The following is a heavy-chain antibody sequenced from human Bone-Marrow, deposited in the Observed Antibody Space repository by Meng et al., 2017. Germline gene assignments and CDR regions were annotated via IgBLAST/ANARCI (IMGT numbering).Heavy chain of an antibody. CDR2: ISAYNGNT. J-gene: IGHJ4*02. Sequence: ASVKVSCKASGGTFSSYAISWVRQAPGQGLEWMGWISAYNGNTNYEQKLQGRVTMTTDTSTSTAYMELRSLRSDDTAVYYCARDFTNPKKEKVVPAAHYDYWGQGTLVTVSS. V-gene: IGHV1-18*01. CDR1: GGTFSSYA. D-gene: IGHD2-2*01. CDR3: ARDFTNPKKEKVVPAAHYDY.